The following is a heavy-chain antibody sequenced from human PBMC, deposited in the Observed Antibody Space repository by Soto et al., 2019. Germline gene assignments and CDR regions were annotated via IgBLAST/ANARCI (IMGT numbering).Heavy chain of an antibody. Sequence: PSETLSLTCTVSGDSISSYYWSWIRQPPGKGLEWIGYIYYSGSTNYNPSLKSRVTISVDTSKNQFSLKLSSVTAADTAVYYCARERMEVLSARPYAFDIWGQGTMVTVSS. D-gene: IGHD2-8*01. CDR2: IYYSGST. CDR3: ARERMEVLSARPYAFDI. CDR1: GDSISSYY. V-gene: IGHV4-59*01. J-gene: IGHJ3*02.